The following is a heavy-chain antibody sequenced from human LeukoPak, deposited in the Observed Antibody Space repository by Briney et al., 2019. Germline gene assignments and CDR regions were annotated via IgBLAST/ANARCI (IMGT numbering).Heavy chain of an antibody. D-gene: IGHD5-12*01. V-gene: IGHV3-21*01. CDR2: ISSSSRYI. J-gene: IGHJ3*02. Sequence: GGSLRLSCAASGFTFSSYSMNWVRQAPGKGLEWVSSISSSSRYIYYADSVKGRFTISRDNAKNSLYLQMNSLRAEDTAVYYCARVKEASAFDIWGQGTMVTVSS. CDR1: GFTFSSYS. CDR3: ARVKEASAFDI.